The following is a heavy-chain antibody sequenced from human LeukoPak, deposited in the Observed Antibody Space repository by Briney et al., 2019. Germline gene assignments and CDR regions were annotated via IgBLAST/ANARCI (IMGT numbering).Heavy chain of an antibody. CDR3: AGTSKWLAFDY. CDR2: IYHSGST. D-gene: IGHD6-19*01. V-gene: IGHV4-38-2*02. Sequence: SETLSLTCTVSGYSISSGYYWGWIRQPPGKGLEWIGSIYHSGSTYYNPSLKSRVTISLDTANNQFSLKLSSVTAADTAVYYCAGTSKWLAFDYWGQGTLVTVSS. CDR1: GYSISSGYY. J-gene: IGHJ4*02.